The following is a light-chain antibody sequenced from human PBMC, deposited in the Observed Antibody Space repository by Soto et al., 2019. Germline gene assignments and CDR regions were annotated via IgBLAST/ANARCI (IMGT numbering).Light chain of an antibody. CDR3: AAWDDSLNGWV. CDR2: YDD. Sequence: QAVVTQQPSVSEAPRQRVTISCSGSSSNIGNNAVNWYQQLPGKAPKLLIYYDDLLPSGVSDRFSGSKSGTSASLAISGLQSEDEPDYYCAAWDDSLNGWVFGGGTKLTVL. V-gene: IGLV1-36*01. J-gene: IGLJ3*02. CDR1: SSNIGNNA.